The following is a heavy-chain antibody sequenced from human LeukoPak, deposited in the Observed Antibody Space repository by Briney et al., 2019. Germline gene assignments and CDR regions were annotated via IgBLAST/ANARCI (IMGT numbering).Heavy chain of an antibody. V-gene: IGHV4-4*07. CDR3: ARGPPPDFDY. CDR2: IHTSGDT. CDR1: GGSISSYY. J-gene: IGHJ4*02. Sequence: SETLSLTCTVSGGSISSYYWSWIRQPAGKGLEWIGRIHTSGDTSYNPSLKSRVTMSVDTSKNQFSLKLSSVIAADTAAYYCARGPPPDFDYWGQGTLVTVSS.